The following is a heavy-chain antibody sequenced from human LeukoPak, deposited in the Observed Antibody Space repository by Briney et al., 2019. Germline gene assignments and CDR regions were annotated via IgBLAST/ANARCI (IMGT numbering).Heavy chain of an antibody. CDR2: IYYSGST. CDR3: ARAPRGYSYGYFDY. V-gene: IGHV4-30-4*01. CDR1: GGSISSSNW. Sequence: PSETLSLTCAVSGGSISSSNWWSWVRQPPGKGLEWIGYIYYSGSTYYNPSLKSRVTISVDTSKNQFSLKLSSVTAADTAVYYCARAPRGYSYGYFDYWGQGTLVTVSS. D-gene: IGHD5-18*01. J-gene: IGHJ4*02.